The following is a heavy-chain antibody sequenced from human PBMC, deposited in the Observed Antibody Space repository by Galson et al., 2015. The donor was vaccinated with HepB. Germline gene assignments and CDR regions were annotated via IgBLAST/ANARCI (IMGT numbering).Heavy chain of an antibody. D-gene: IGHD3-10*01. J-gene: IGHJ6*03. CDR1: GYTFTSYW. CDR3: ARLPVCGFGLGLDYYYMDV. CDR2: IYPGDSDT. Sequence: QSGAEVKKPGESLKISCKGSGYTFTSYWIGWVRQTPGEGLEWMGVIYPGDSDTRYSPSFQGQVTISADSSISIAYLQCRSLKASDTAIYYCARLPVCGFGLGLDYYYMDVWGKGTTVTVSS. V-gene: IGHV5-51*01.